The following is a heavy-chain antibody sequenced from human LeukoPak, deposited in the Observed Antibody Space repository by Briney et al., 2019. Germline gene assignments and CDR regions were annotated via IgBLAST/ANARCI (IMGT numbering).Heavy chain of an antibody. CDR1: GGTFSSYA. D-gene: IGHD4-17*01. CDR2: IIPIFGTA. V-gene: IGHV1-69*01. J-gene: IGHJ4*02. CDR3: ARGDGDYVFPDY. Sequence: SVTVSCKASGGTFSSYAISWVRQAPGQGLEWMGGIIPIFGTANYAQKFQGRVTITADESTSTAYMELSSLRSEDTAVYYCARGDGDYVFPDYWGQGTLVTVSA.